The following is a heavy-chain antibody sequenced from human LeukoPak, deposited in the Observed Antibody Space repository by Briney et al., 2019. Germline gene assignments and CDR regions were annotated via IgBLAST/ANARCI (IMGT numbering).Heavy chain of an antibody. CDR3: ARGRTYYDFWSGSPNFDY. J-gene: IGHJ4*02. CDR1: GYTFTGYY. D-gene: IGHD3-3*01. V-gene: IGHV1-2*04. CDR2: INPNSGGT. Sequence: ASVKVSCKASGYTFTGYYMHWVRQAPGQGLEWMGWINPNSGGTNYAQKFQGWVTMTRDTSISTAYMELSRLRSDDTAVYYCARGRTYYDFWSGSPNFDYWGQGTLVTVS.